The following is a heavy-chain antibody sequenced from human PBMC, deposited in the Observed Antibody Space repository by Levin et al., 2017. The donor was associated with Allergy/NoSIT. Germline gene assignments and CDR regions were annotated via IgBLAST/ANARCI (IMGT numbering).Heavy chain of an antibody. Sequence: GGSLRLSCAASGFTFRNYGMHWVRQAPGKGLEWVAVIWYDGSKKYYADSVKGRFTISRDNSRNTLYLQMNSLRAEDTAVYYCASGSGDSSYYMDVWGKGTTVTVSS. D-gene: IGHD3-10*01. CDR1: GFTFRNYG. V-gene: IGHV3-33*01. J-gene: IGHJ6*03. CDR3: ASGSGDSSYYMDV. CDR2: IWYDGSKK.